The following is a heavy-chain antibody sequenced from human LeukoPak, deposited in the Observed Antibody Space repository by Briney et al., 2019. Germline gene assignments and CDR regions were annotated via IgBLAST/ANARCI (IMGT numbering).Heavy chain of an antibody. J-gene: IGHJ4*02. CDR1: GGSISSGGYY. CDR3: ARRIARGGYFDY. Sequence: NPSQTLSLTCTVSGGSISSGGYYWSWIRQHPGKGLEWIGYIYYSGSTYYNPSLKSRVTISVDTSKNQFSLNLSSVTAADTAFYYCARRIARGGYFDYWGQGTLVTVSS. V-gene: IGHV4-31*03. CDR2: IYYSGST. D-gene: IGHD2-15*01.